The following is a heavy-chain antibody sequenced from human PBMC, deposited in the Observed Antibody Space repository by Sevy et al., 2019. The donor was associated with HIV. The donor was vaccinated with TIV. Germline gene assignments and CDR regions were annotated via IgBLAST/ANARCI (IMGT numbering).Heavy chain of an antibody. D-gene: IGHD3-9*01. CDR1: GYSFTSYW. CDR3: VRQGVLRYFDWFSSSGFIVDI. J-gene: IGHJ3*02. CDR2: IYPGDSDT. Sequence: GESLKISCKGSGYSFTSYWIGWVRQMPGKGLEWMGIIYPGDSDTRYSPSFQGQVTISADKSISTAYLQWSSLKASDTVMYYCVRQGVLRYFDWFSSSGFIVDIWGQGTMVTVSS. V-gene: IGHV5-51*01.